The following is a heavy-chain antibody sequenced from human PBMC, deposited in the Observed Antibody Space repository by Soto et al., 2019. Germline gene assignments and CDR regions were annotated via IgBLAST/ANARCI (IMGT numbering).Heavy chain of an antibody. Sequence: SVTLSLTCAVSGVSLTSGNWWTWVRQSPQRGLEYIGEIFHDGTANYYPSFEGRVAMSVDTSRNQFSLKLTSVTAADTAVYFCARLVYDTRLNYMYFDFWGPGTLVTVSS. CDR3: ARLVYDTRLNYMYFDF. V-gene: IGHV4-4*02. J-gene: IGHJ4*02. CDR1: GVSLTSGNW. CDR2: IFHDGTA. D-gene: IGHD3-10*01.